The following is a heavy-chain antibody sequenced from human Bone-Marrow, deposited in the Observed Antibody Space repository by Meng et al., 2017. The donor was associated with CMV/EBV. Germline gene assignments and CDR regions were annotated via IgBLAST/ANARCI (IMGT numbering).Heavy chain of an antibody. CDR1: GYTFTGYY. CDR3: ARVGHCSSTSCSRDY. CDR2: INPNSGGT. D-gene: IGHD2-2*01. V-gene: IGHV1-2*02. J-gene: IGHJ4*02. Sequence: GRPVPSGVEGKKPGPSVKVSCKASGYTFTGYYMHWVRQAPGQGLEWMGWINPNSGGTNYAQKFQGRVTMTRDTSISTAYMELSRLRSDDTAVYYCARVGHCSSTSCSRDYWGQGTLVTVSS.